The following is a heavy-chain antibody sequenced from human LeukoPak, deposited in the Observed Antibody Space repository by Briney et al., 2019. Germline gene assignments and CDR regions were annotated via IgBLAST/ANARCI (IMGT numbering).Heavy chain of an antibody. V-gene: IGHV4-34*01. D-gene: IGHD3/OR15-3a*01. CDR3: ARGGPWVDY. J-gene: IGHJ4*02. CDR1: GGSFSGYY. Sequence: PSETLSLTCAVYGGSFSGYYWSWIRQPPGKGLEWIGEINHSGSTNYNPSLKSRVTISVDTSKNQSSLKLSSVTAADTAVYYCARGGPWVDYWGQGTLVTVSS. CDR2: INHSGST.